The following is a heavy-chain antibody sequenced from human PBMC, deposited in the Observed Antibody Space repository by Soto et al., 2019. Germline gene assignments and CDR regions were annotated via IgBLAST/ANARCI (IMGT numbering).Heavy chain of an antibody. V-gene: IGHV4-34*01. J-gene: IGHJ6*02. D-gene: IGHD2-21*01. CDR1: GGSFSGYY. Sequence: SETLSLTCAVYGGSFSGYYWSWIRQPPGKGLEWIGEINHSGSTNYNPSLKSRVTISVDTSKNQFSLKLSSVTAADTAVYYCATRVHGDYPGKYYYAMDVWGQGTTVTVSS. CDR3: ATRVHGDYPGKYYYAMDV. CDR2: INHSGST.